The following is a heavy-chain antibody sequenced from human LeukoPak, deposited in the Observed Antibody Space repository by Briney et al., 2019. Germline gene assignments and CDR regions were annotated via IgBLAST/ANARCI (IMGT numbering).Heavy chain of an antibody. CDR1: EFTFITYN. J-gene: IGHJ3*01. Sequence: GSLRLSCAASEFTFITYNMHWVRQAPGKGPEWVSSIGGGSNYIYYADSLKGRFTISRDNAKNSLYLQMNSLRADDTAVYYCAREMAATYDAFDVWGQGTMVTVSS. CDR3: AREMAATYDAFDV. CDR2: IGGGSNYI. V-gene: IGHV3-21*01. D-gene: IGHD5-24*01.